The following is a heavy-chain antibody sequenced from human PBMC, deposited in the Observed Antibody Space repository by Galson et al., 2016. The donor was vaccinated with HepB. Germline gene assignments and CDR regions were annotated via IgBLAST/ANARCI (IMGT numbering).Heavy chain of an antibody. CDR2: IIPIFDTI. V-gene: IGHV1-69*06. CDR1: EDIFSNSA. D-gene: IGHD3-16*02. CDR3: ARGEVVVPTSSGTAYSYHMDV. Sequence: SVKVSCKVSEDIFSNSAFNWVRQAPGQGLEWMGEIIPIFDTITYAQTFQDRVKLTADKSTSTAYMDLSSLRSDDTAVYFCARGEVVVPTSSGTAYSYHMDVWGKGITVTVSS. J-gene: IGHJ6*03.